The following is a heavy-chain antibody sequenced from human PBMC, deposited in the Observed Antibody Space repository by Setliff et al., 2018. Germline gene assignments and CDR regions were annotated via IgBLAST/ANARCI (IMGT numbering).Heavy chain of an antibody. V-gene: IGHV4-34*01. CDR2: TYYNGDA. J-gene: IGHJ6*03. D-gene: IGHD3-10*01. CDR3: ARHVGSRGRGYNYYYYYMDV. Sequence: PSETLSLTCAVYGGSFSGYHWSWIRQPPGKGLEWIGSTYYNGDAYYNPSLKSRVTMSVDTSRNQFSLKLSSVTAADTAVYYCARHVGSRGRGYNYYYYYMDVWGKGTTVTVSS. CDR1: GGSFSGYH.